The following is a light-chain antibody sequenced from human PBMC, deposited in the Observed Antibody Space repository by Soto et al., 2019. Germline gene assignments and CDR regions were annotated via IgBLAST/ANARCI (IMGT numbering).Light chain of an antibody. CDR2: EVS. Sequence: QSVLTQPASVSGSPGQSITFSCTGTSSDVGGYNYVSWYQQHPGKAPKLMIYEVSNRPSGVSNRFSGSKSGNTASLTISGLQAEDEADYYCSSYTSSSTYVFGTGTRSPS. J-gene: IGLJ1*01. CDR1: SSDVGGYNY. V-gene: IGLV2-14*01. CDR3: SSYTSSSTYV.